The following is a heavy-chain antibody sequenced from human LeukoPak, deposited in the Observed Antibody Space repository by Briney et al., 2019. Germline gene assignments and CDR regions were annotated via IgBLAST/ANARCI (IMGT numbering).Heavy chain of an antibody. V-gene: IGHV1-8*02. CDR2: MNPNSGNT. CDR3: ATHVNIGPIAVAGTWSDTFDI. CDR1: GYTFTSYD. D-gene: IGHD6-19*01. J-gene: IGHJ3*02. Sequence: ASVKVSCKASGYTFTSYDINWVRQATGQGLEWMGWMNPNSGNTGYAQKFQGRVTMTEDTSTDTAYTELSSLRSEDTAVYYCATHVNIGPIAVAGTWSDTFDIWGQGTMVTVSS.